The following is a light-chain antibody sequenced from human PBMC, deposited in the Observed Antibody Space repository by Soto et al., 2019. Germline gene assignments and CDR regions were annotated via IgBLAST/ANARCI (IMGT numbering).Light chain of an antibody. J-gene: IGKJ1*01. Sequence: EIVLTQSPATLSLSPGERATLSCRASQSVSSYLLWYQQKPGQTPRLLIYGASTRATGIPARFSGSGSGTEFTLTISSLQSEDFAVYFCQQYNIWPQTFGQGTKVDIK. CDR2: GAS. CDR1: QSVSSY. V-gene: IGKV3-15*01. CDR3: QQYNIWPQT.